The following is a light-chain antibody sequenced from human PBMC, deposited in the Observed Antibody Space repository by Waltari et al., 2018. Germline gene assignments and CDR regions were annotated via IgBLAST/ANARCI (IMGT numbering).Light chain of an antibody. CDR1: HSVSIY. J-gene: IGKJ1*01. CDR2: HTS. Sequence: IVLTQSPGTLSLSPGERATLSCRARHSVSIYLAWYQQKPGQAPRLLIYHTSTRATGIPDRFSGSGSGTDFSLTVSGLEPEDFAVYYCQHYKNLPVSFGQGTRVEIK. CDR3: QHYKNLPVS. V-gene: IGKV3-20*01.